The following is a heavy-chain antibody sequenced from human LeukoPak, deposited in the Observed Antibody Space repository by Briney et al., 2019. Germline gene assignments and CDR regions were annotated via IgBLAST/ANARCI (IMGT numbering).Heavy chain of an antibody. V-gene: IGHV1-69*05. CDR1: GGTFSSYA. CDR3: ARALPYGDPADY. D-gene: IGHD4-17*01. J-gene: IGHJ4*02. Sequence: SAKVSCKASGGTFSSYAISWVRQAPGQGLEWMRRIIPIFGTANYAQKFQGRVTITTDESTSTAYMELSSLRSEDTAVYYCARALPYGDPADYWGQGTLVTVSS. CDR2: IIPIFGTA.